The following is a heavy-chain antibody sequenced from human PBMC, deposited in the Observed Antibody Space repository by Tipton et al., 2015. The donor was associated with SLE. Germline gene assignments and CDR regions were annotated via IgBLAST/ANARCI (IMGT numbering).Heavy chain of an antibody. CDR1: GGSISSYY. D-gene: IGHD2-21*01. CDR2: IYYSGST. V-gene: IGHV4-59*08. Sequence: TLSLTCTVSGGSISSYYWSWIRQPPGKGLEWIGYIYYSGSTNYNPSLKSRVTISVDTSKNQFSLKLSSVTAADTAVYYWARHIVVVPEAFDIWGQGTMVTVSS. J-gene: IGHJ3*02. CDR3: ARHIVVVPEAFDI.